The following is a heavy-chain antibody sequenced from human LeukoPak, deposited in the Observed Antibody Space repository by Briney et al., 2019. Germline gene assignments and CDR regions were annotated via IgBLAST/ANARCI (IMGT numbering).Heavy chain of an antibody. CDR1: GYTLTSYY. J-gene: IGHJ4*02. Sequence: ASVKVSCKASGYTLTSYYTHWVRQAPGQGVEWMGIIKPSGGSTLYAQKFQGRVTVTSDMSTSTVYVELSSLGSEDTAVYYCAREVPENFNFDYWGQGTLVTVSS. CDR3: AREVPENFNFDY. D-gene: IGHD2/OR15-2a*01. V-gene: IGHV1-46*01. CDR2: IKPSGGST.